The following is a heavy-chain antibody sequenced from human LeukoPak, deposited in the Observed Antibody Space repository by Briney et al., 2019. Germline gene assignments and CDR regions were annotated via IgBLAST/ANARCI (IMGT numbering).Heavy chain of an antibody. CDR1: GFTFSNAW. CDR3: STARDPGFYPDY. Sequence: GGSLRLSCAGSGFTFSNAWMNWVRQAPGKGLEWVGRIKGKTGGGTIDYAAPVKGRFTISRDDSKNTLYLQMNSLKTEDTAVYYCSTARDPGFYPDYWGQGTLVTVSS. J-gene: IGHJ4*02. D-gene: IGHD2/OR15-2a*01. CDR2: IKGKTGGGTI. V-gene: IGHV3-15*01.